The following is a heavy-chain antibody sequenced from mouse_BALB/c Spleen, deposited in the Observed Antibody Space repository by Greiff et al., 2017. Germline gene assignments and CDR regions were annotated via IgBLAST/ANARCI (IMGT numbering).Heavy chain of an antibody. V-gene: IGHV1-5*01. CDR2: IYPGNGDT. CDR1: GYTFTSYW. Sequence: DVQLQESGTVLARPGASVKMSCKASGYTFTSYWMHWVKQRPGQGLEWIGAIYPGNGDTSYNQKFKGKAKLTADTSTSTAYMELSSLTSVDSAVSYCTRMADYYGISPGYFDVWGAGTTVTVSS. D-gene: IGHD1-1*01. CDR3: TRMADYYGISPGYFDV. J-gene: IGHJ1*01.